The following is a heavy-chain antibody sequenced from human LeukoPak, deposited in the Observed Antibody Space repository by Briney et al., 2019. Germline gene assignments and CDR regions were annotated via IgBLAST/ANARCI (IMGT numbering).Heavy chain of an antibody. CDR1: GFTFSAYF. CDR3: ASLGSLRGVIMNDY. Sequence: GGSLRLSCAASGFTFSAYFMTWIRQAPGKGLEWVAYMSSTSSYTTYSDSVKGRFTISRDNAKNSLYLQMNSLRAEDTAVYYCASLGSLRGVIMNDYWGQGTLVTVSS. CDR2: MSSTSSYT. V-gene: IGHV3-11*03. J-gene: IGHJ4*02. D-gene: IGHD3-10*01.